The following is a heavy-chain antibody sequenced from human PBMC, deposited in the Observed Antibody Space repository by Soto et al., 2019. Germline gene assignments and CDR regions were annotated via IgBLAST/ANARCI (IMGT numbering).Heavy chain of an antibody. CDR1: GGSISSGGYS. CDR2: IYHSGST. J-gene: IGHJ4*02. D-gene: IGHD1-26*01. Sequence: TLSLTCAVSGGSISSGGYSWSWIRQPPGKGLEWIGYIYHSGSTYYNPSLKSRVTISVDRSKNQFSLKLSSVTAADTAVYYCATGIVGAQYFDYWGQGTLVTVSS. V-gene: IGHV4-30-2*01. CDR3: ATGIVGAQYFDY.